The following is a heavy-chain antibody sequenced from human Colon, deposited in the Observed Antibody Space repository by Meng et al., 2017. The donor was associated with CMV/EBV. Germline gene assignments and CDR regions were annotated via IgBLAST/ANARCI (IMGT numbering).Heavy chain of an antibody. Sequence: ASVKVSCKTSGYTFADYDLNWVRQAPGQGLEWMGWISPHSGNTKYAQNLQGRVTMTTDTSTTTAYLELRSLRSDDTAVYYCARARAAGLRGAPNWFDPRGQGTLVTVSS. D-gene: IGHD3-10*01. V-gene: IGHV1-18*01. CDR1: GYTFADYD. CDR2: ISPHSGNT. J-gene: IGHJ5*02. CDR3: ARARAAGLRGAPNWFDP.